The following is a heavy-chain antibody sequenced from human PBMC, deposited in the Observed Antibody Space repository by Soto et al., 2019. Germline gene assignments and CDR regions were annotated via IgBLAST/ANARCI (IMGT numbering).Heavy chain of an antibody. D-gene: IGHD4-4*01. CDR2: IYSGGST. V-gene: IGHV3-53*01. Sequence: GGSLRLSCAASGFIVSKTYISWVRQAPGKGLEWVSIIYSGGSTYYADSVKGRFIISRDNSKNTQYLHMNSLRAEDTAVYYCARGPHYSNLDYWGQGTLVTVSS. CDR3: ARGPHYSNLDY. CDR1: GFIVSKTY. J-gene: IGHJ4*02.